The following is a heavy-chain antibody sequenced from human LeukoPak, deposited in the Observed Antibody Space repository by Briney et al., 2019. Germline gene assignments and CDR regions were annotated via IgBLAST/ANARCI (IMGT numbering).Heavy chain of an antibody. CDR1: GFTFSSYS. D-gene: IGHD3-3*01. Sequence: GGSLRLSCAASGFTFSSYSMNWVRQAPGKGPEWVSSISSSSSYIYYADSVKGRFTISRDNAKNSLYLQMNSLRAEDTAVYYCASREVGWSGYFDYYYGMDVWGQGTTVTVSS. J-gene: IGHJ6*02. CDR3: ASREVGWSGYFDYYYGMDV. V-gene: IGHV3-21*01. CDR2: ISSSSSYI.